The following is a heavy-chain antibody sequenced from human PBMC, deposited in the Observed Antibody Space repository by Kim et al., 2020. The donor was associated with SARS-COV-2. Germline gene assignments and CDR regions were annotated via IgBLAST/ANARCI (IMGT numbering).Heavy chain of an antibody. CDR1: GYSFTSYG. Sequence: ASVKVSCTASGYSFTSYGITWVRQAPGQGLEWMGWISAYNGNTNYAQNLQGRVTMTTDTSTSIAYMELRSLRSDDTALYYCARSHSTNWYECFQHWGQGTLVTVSS. CDR3: ARSHSTNWYECFQH. D-gene: IGHD2-2*01. J-gene: IGHJ1*01. V-gene: IGHV1-18*01. CDR2: ISAYNGNT.